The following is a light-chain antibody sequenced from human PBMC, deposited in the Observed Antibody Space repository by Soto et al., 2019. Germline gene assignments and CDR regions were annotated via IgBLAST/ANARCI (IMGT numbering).Light chain of an antibody. CDR2: ATS. Sequence: DIQMTQSPSSLSASVGDRVNITCRASKRISSYLNWYQQRPGKAPQILISATSNLETGVPSRVSGGGSGTDFTRIISSLQPEEFATYSCQQSYRSPYTFGQGTKVEIK. CDR3: QQSYRSPYT. CDR1: KRISSY. V-gene: IGKV1-39*01. J-gene: IGKJ2*01.